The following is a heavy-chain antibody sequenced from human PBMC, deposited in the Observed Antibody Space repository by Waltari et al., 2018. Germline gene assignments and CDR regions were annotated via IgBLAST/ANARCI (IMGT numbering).Heavy chain of an antibody. J-gene: IGHJ4*02. V-gene: IGHV4-34*01. CDR1: GGSFSGYY. Sequence: QVQLQQWGAGLLKPSETLSLTCAVYGGSFSGYYWSWIRQPPGKGLEWIGEINHSGSTNYNPSLKSRVTISVDTSKNQFSLKLSSVTAADTAVYYCARGKARLFDYWGQGTLVTVSS. CDR2: INHSGST. CDR3: ARGKARLFDY.